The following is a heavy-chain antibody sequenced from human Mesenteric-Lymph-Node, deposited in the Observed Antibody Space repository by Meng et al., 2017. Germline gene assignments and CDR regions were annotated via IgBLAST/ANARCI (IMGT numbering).Heavy chain of an antibody. Sequence: GGSLRLSCAASGFTFSSYEMNWVRQAPGKGLEWVSYISSSGSTIYYADSVKGRFTISRDNAKNSLYLQMNSLRAEDTAVYYCARVPYYDFWSGYYVDYWGQGTLVTVSS. CDR2: ISSSGSTI. V-gene: IGHV3-48*03. J-gene: IGHJ4*02. D-gene: IGHD3-3*01. CDR1: GFTFSSYE. CDR3: ARVPYYDFWSGYYVDY.